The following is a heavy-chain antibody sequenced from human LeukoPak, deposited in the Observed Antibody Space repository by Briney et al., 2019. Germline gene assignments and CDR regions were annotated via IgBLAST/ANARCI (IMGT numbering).Heavy chain of an antibody. CDR1: GFPFTSYA. D-gene: IGHD2-15*01. V-gene: IGHV3-23*01. J-gene: IGHJ4*02. CDR3: AKGAWKFYHSSCGNCCFDY. Sequence: PGGSLRLSCAAPGFPFTSYAMTWVGQAPGKGLEWVSTISGGGGGTYYADSVKGRFTISRDNSKNILELQMNSLKAEDTAVYSCAKGAWKFYHSSCGNCCFDYWGQGTLVTVSS. CDR2: ISGGGGGT.